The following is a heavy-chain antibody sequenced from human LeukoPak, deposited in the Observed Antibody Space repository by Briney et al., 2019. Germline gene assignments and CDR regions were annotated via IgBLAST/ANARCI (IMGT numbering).Heavy chain of an antibody. V-gene: IGHV1-2*02. CDR3: ARQPGKVTRERYFDL. CDR2: INTNSGGT. J-gene: IGHJ2*01. Sequence: ASLTLSCTVSGYTFTGYYMHWVRQAPGQGLEWMGWINTNSGGTNYAQKFQGRVTMTRDTSITTAYMELSRLSSNDTAVYYCARQPGKVTRERYFDLWGRGTLVTVSS. CDR1: GYTFTGYY. D-gene: IGHD4-23*01.